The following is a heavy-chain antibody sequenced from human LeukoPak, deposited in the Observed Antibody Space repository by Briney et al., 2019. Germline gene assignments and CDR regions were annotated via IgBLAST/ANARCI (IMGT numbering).Heavy chain of an antibody. J-gene: IGHJ5*02. CDR1: GGSISSYY. CDR2: IYYSGST. CDR3: ARDRYDSSGYYYVRPYNWFDP. D-gene: IGHD3-22*01. V-gene: IGHV4-59*12. Sequence: SETLSLTCTVSGGSISSYYWSWIRQPPGKGLEWIGYIYYSGSTYYNPSLKSRVTISVDTSKNQFSLKLSSVTAADTAVYYCARDRYDSSGYYYVRPYNWFDPWGQGTLVTVSS.